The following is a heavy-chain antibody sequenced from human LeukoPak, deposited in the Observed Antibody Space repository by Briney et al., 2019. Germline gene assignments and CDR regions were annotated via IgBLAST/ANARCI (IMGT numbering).Heavy chain of an antibody. CDR3: ATEYGGQYSSSDAFDI. D-gene: IGHD6-6*01. J-gene: IGHJ3*02. V-gene: IGHV1-24*01. Sequence: ASVKVSCKVSGYTLTELSMHWVRQAPGKGLEWMGGFDPEDGETIYAQKFQGRVTMTEDTSTDTAYMELSSLRSEDTAVYYCATEYGGQYSSSDAFDIWGQGTMVTVSS. CDR1: GYTLTELS. CDR2: FDPEDGET.